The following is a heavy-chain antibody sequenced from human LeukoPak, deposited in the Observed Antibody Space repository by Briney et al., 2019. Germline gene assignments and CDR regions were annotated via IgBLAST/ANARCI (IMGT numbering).Heavy chain of an antibody. V-gene: IGHV3-7*05. CDR1: GFTFSNHQ. J-gene: IGHJ4*02. Sequence: GGSLRLSCAGSGFTFSNHQMNWVRRAPGKGLEWVAKIKQDGGEKHYVDSVKGRFTISRDNAKNSLYLQMNSLRVEDTAMYYCARWNYDSGSWVLDYWGQGTLVTVSS. D-gene: IGHD3-10*01. CDR3: ARWNYDSGSWVLDY. CDR2: IKQDGGEK.